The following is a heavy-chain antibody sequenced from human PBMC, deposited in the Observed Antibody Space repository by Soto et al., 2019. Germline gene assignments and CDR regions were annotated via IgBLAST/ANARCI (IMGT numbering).Heavy chain of an antibody. V-gene: IGHV2-5*02. CDR2: IYWDDDK. J-gene: IGHJ5*02. Sequence: GSGPTLVNPTQTLTLTCTFSGFSLSTSGVGVGWIRQPPGKALEWLALIYWDDDKRYSPSLKSRLTITKDTSKNQVVLTMTNMDPVDTATYYCAHRTRCSSTSCYVGGLEWFDPWGQGTLVTVSS. D-gene: IGHD2-2*01. CDR3: AHRTRCSSTSCYVGGLEWFDP. CDR1: GFSLSTSGVG.